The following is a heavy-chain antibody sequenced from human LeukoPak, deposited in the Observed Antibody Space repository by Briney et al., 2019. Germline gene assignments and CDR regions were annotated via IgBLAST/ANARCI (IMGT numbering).Heavy chain of an antibody. CDR1: GFTFSSYW. V-gene: IGHV3-23*01. J-gene: IGHJ3*02. CDR3: ARRGGSNGWGDFDI. CDR2: ITGSSDNT. D-gene: IGHD6-19*01. Sequence: PGGSLRLSCAASGFTFSSYWMNWARQAPGKGPAWVSSITGSSDNTYYADSVKGRFTISRDNSKSTLYLQMNSLSGEDTALYYCARRGGSNGWGDFDIWGQGTMVTVSS.